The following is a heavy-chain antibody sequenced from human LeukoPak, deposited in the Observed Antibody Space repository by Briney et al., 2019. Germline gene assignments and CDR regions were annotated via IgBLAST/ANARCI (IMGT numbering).Heavy chain of an antibody. J-gene: IGHJ6*03. D-gene: IGHD3-22*01. CDR3: ARDGLRYYDSSGYYSKGYMDV. CDR2: ISSSSYI. V-gene: IGHV3-69-1*01. CDR1: GFTFSDYY. Sequence: GGSLRLSCAASGFTFSDYYMSWIRQAPGKGLEWVSSISSSSYIYYADSVKGRFTISRDNAKNSLYLQMNSLRAEDTAVYYCARDGLRYYDSSGYYSKGYMDVWGKGTTVTISS.